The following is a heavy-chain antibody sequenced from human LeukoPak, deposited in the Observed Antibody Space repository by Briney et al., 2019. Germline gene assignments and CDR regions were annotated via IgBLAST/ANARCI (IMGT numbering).Heavy chain of an antibody. CDR3: AREGYCSGGSCYSVGYDAFDI. D-gene: IGHD2-15*01. CDR1: GFTFSSYW. V-gene: IGHV3-74*01. CDR2: INSDGSST. Sequence: GGTLRLSCAASGFTFSSYWMHWVRQAPGKGLVWVSRINSDGSSTSYADSVKGRFTISRDNAKNTLYLQMNSLRAEDTAVYYYAREGYCSGGSCYSVGYDAFDIWGQGTMVTVSS. J-gene: IGHJ3*02.